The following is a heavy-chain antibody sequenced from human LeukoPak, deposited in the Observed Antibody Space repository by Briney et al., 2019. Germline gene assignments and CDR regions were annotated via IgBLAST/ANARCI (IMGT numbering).Heavy chain of an antibody. Sequence: GGSLRLSCAASGFTFSSYAMHWVRQAPGKGLEWVAVISYDGSNKYYADSVKGRFTISRDNPKNTLYLQMNSLRAEDTAVYYCARDRWLQFGPFDYWGQGTLVTVSS. CDR1: GFTFSSYA. D-gene: IGHD5-24*01. CDR3: ARDRWLQFGPFDY. V-gene: IGHV3-30-3*01. J-gene: IGHJ4*02. CDR2: ISYDGSNK.